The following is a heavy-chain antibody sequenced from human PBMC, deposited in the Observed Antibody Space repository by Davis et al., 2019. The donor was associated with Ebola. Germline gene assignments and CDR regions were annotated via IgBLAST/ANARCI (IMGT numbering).Heavy chain of an antibody. D-gene: IGHD5-24*01. V-gene: IGHV3-53*01. CDR1: GFTVSSNY. CDR3: ARDVEMATIRWEYYFDY. J-gene: IGHJ4*02. Sequence: GESLKISCAASGFTVSSNYMSWVRQAPGKGLEWVSVIYIGGNTYYADSVKGRFTISRDNAKNSLYLQMNSLRAEDTAVYYCARDVEMATIRWEYYFDYWGQGTLVAVSS. CDR2: IYIGGNT.